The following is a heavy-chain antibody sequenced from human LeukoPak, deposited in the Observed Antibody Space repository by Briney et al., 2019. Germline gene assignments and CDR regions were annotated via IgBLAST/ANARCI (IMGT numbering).Heavy chain of an antibody. CDR2: INHSGST. Sequence: SETLSLTCTVSGGSISSSSYYWGWIRQPPGKGLEWIGEINHSGSTNYNPSLKSRVTISVDTSKNQFSLKLSSVTAADTAVYYCARGRSLGYCSSTSCWRSYYGMDVWGQGTTVTVSS. D-gene: IGHD2-2*01. V-gene: IGHV4-39*07. CDR1: GGSISSSSYY. J-gene: IGHJ6*02. CDR3: ARGRSLGYCSSTSCWRSYYGMDV.